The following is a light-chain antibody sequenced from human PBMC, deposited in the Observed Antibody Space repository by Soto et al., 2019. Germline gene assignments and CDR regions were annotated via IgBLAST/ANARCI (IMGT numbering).Light chain of an antibody. CDR1: RSNIGGNA. Sequence: QSVLTQPPSMSGTPGQRVTISCSGSRSNIGGNAVTWYQQVPGTAPKLLIYANDQRPSGVSDRFSGSKSATSASLAISGLQSEDEADYYCAVWDDNLKGLFGGGIQLTVL. V-gene: IGLV1-44*01. CDR2: AND. CDR3: AVWDDNLKGL. J-gene: IGLJ7*01.